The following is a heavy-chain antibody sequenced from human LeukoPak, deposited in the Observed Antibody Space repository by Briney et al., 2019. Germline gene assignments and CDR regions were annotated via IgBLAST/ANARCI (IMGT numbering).Heavy chain of an antibody. Sequence: PSETLSLTCTVSGGSISSYYWSWIRQPPGKGLEWIGYIYYSGSTNYNPSLKSRVTISVDTSKNQFSLKLSSVTAADTAVYYCARQVGNSYGYFPPLYYFDYWGQGTLVTVSS. CDR3: ARQVGNSYGYFPPLYYFDY. V-gene: IGHV4-59*01. CDR1: GGSISSYY. D-gene: IGHD5-18*01. J-gene: IGHJ4*02. CDR2: IYYSGST.